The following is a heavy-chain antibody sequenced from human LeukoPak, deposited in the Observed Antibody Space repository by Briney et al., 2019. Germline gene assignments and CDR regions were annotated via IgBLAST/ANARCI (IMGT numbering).Heavy chain of an antibody. V-gene: IGHV3-66*01. CDR3: ARGTYSSGWGVYYYYYGMDV. CDR2: IYSGGST. D-gene: IGHD6-19*01. J-gene: IGHJ6*02. Sequence: PGGSLRLSCAASGFTVSSNYMSWARQAPGKGLEWVSVIYSGGSTYYADSVKGRFTISRDNSKNTLYLQMNSLRAEDTAVYYCARGTYSSGWGVYYYYYGMDVWGQGTTVTVSS. CDR1: GFTVSSNY.